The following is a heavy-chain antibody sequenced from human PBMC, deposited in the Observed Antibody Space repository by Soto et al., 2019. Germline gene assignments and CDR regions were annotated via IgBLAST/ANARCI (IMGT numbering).Heavy chain of an antibody. CDR2: ISGSGGST. CDR3: AKRNYGSEFDY. V-gene: IGHV3-23*01. Sequence: EVQLLESGGGLVQPGGSLRLSCAASGFTFSSYAMNWVRQAPGKGLEWVSVISGSGGSTYYADSVKGRFTISRDNSKNTLYLQMNSQRAEDTAVYYCAKRNYGSEFDYWGQGTLVTVSS. J-gene: IGHJ4*02. D-gene: IGHD3-10*01. CDR1: GFTFSSYA.